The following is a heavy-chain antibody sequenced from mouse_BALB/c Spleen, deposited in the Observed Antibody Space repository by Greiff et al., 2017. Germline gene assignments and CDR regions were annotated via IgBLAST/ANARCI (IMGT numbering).Heavy chain of an antibody. J-gene: IGHJ2*01. Sequence: EVKLVESGGGLVKPGGSLKLSCAASGFTFSDYYMYWVRQTPEKRLEWVATISDGGSYTYYPDSVKGRFTISRDNAKNNLYLQMSSLKSEDTAMYYCARDPSFDYWGQGTTLTGSS. CDR2: ISDGGSYT. CDR3: ARDPSFDY. V-gene: IGHV5-4*02. CDR1: GFTFSDYY.